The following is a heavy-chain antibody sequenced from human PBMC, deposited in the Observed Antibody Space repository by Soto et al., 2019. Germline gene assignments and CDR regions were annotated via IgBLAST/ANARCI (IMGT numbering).Heavy chain of an antibody. J-gene: IGHJ3*01. V-gene: IGHV3-23*01. CDR3: AKDRGIIVKAGDAFDV. CDR2: ISDSGDRT. Sequence: PGGSLRLSCAASGFTFRSFTMNWVRQAPGKGLEWVSYISDSGDRTYYADSVKGRFTISRDRSKNTVSLQMDSLRAEDTAVYYCAKDRGIIVKAGDAFDVWGQGTKVTVSS. D-gene: IGHD3-16*02. CDR1: GFTFRSFT.